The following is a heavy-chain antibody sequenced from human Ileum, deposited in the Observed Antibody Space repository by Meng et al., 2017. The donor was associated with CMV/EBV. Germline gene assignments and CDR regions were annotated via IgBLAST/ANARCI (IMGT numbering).Heavy chain of an antibody. CDR1: GVSIRVSCF. D-gene: IGHD2-21*01. Sequence: VLRRSLVQFLYPMLLSASVSGVSIRVSCFCSWVRQSAGKRLEGIGRIDPSGSANYNPSLQGRITVSIDTSNNQFSLTRTSVTAADTAVYYCARECVGEGDWCHWDYWFDPWGQGTLVTVSS. V-gene: IGHV4-4*07. J-gene: IGHJ5*02. CDR3: ARECVGEGDWCHWDYWFDP. CDR2: IDPSGSA.